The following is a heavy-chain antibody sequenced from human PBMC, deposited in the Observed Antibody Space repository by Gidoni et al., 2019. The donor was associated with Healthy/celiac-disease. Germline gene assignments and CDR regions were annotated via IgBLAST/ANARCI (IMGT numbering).Heavy chain of an antibody. V-gene: IGHV3-48*01. J-gene: IGHJ4*02. CDR1: GFTFSSYS. CDR3: ARRGMPVGAYLFDY. D-gene: IGHD1-26*01. Sequence: EVQLVESGGGLVQPGGSLRLSCAASGFTFSSYSMNWVRQAPGKGLEWVSYIRSSSSTIYYADSVKGRFTISRDNAKNSLYLQMNSLRAEDTAVYYCARRGMPVGAYLFDYWGQGTLVTVSS. CDR2: IRSSSSTI.